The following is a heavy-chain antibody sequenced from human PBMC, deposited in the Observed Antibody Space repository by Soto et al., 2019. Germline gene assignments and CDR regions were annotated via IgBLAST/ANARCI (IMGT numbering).Heavy chain of an antibody. CDR2: ISGSGGST. D-gene: IGHD2-8*01. CDR1: GFTFSSYA. J-gene: IGHJ4*02. V-gene: IGHV3-23*01. Sequence: GGSLRLSCAASGFTFSSYAVSWVRQAPGKGLEWVSAISGSGGSTYYADSVKGRFTISRDNSKSTLYLQMNSLRAEDTAVYYCAKDGYLMVYAIGFDYWGQGTLVTVSS. CDR3: AKDGYLMVYAIGFDY.